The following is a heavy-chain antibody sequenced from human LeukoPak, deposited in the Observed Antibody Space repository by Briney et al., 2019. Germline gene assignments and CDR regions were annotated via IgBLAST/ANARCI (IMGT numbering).Heavy chain of an antibody. V-gene: IGHV3-23*01. J-gene: IGHJ6*02. CDR1: GFTFSSYA. Sequence: GGSLRLSCAASGFTFSSYAMSWVRQAPGKGLEWVSAISGSGGSTYYADSVKGRFTISRDNSKNTLYLQMNSLRAEDTAVYYCAKEGRDGSYYYEKAHGMDVWGQGTTVTVSS. CDR2: ISGSGGST. D-gene: IGHD3-10*01. CDR3: AKEGRDGSYYYEKAHGMDV.